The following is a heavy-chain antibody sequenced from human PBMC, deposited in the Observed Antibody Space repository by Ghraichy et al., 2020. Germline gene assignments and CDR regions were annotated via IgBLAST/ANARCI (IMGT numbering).Heavy chain of an antibody. J-gene: IGHJ6*02. V-gene: IGHV4-59*01. CDR3: ARAGGQLEYYYYGMDV. D-gene: IGHD2-2*01. CDR1: GGSINSYY. Sequence: SETLSLTCTVSGGSINSYYWSWIRQPPGKGLEWIGYIYYSGSTNYNPSLKSRVTISVDTSKNQFSLKLSSVTAADTAVYYCARAGGQLEYYYYGMDVWGQGTTVTVSS. CDR2: IYYSGST.